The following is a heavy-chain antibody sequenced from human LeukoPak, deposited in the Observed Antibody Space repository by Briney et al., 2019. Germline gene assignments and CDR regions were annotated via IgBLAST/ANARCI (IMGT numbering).Heavy chain of an antibody. CDR3: ARSTVVTGRYYYYYMDV. CDR1: GFTVSSNY. V-gene: IGHV3-53*01. Sequence: GGSLRLSCAASGFTVSSNYMSWVRQAPGKGLEWVSVIDSGGSTHYADSVKGRFTISRDNSRNTLYLQMNSLRAEDTAVYYCARSTVVTGRYYYYYMDVWGKGATVSVSS. D-gene: IGHD4-23*01. CDR2: IDSGGST. J-gene: IGHJ6*03.